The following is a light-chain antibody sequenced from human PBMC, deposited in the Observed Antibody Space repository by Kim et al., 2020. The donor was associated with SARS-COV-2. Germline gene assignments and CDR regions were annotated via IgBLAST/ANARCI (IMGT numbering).Light chain of an antibody. V-gene: IGLV2-14*01. CDR2: EVS. CDR1: SSNVGGYKY. J-gene: IGLJ1*01. Sequence: PITITCTGTSSNVGGYKYVAWYQQHPGKAPKLVIYEVSNRPSGVSNRFSGSKSGNTASLTITALQAEDEADYYCSSYIRGSTNYVFGTGTKVTIL. CDR3: SSYIRGSTNYV.